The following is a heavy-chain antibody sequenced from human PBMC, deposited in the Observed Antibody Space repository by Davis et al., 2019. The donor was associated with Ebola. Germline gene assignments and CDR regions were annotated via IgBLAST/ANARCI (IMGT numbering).Heavy chain of an antibody. V-gene: IGHV1-46*01. Sequence: ASVKVSCKASGYTFTSYYMHWVRQAPGQGLEWMGIINPSGGSTSYAQKFQGRVTMTRDTSTSTVYMELSSLRSEDTAVYYCARGLGWIQLTSGGMDVWGQGTTVTVSS. CDR3: ARGLGWIQLTSGGMDV. D-gene: IGHD5-18*01. CDR1: GYTFTSYY. J-gene: IGHJ6*02. CDR2: INPSGGST.